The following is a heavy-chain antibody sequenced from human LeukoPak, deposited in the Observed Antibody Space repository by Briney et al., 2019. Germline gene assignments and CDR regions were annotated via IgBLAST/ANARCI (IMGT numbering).Heavy chain of an antibody. CDR2: IYYSGST. CDR1: GGSISSYY. V-gene: IGHV4-59*12. J-gene: IGHJ6*03. Sequence: SETLSLTCTVSGGSISSYYWSWIRQPPGKGLEWIGYIYYSGSTNYNPSLKSRVTISVDTSKNQFSLKLSSVTAADTAVYYCARDRYGYCSGGSCGIDYYYCMDVWGKGTTVTVSS. D-gene: IGHD2-15*01. CDR3: ARDRYGYCSGGSCGIDYYYCMDV.